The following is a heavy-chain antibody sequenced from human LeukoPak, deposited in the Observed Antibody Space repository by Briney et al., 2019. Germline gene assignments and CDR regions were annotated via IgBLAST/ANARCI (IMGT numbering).Heavy chain of an antibody. V-gene: IGHV1-8*03. Sequence: ASVKVSCKASGYTFTSYDINWVRQATGQGLEWMGWMNPNSGNTGYAQKFQGRVTITRNTSISTAYMELSSLRSEDMAVYYCARVTPRSSAVGYWGQGTLVTVSS. CDR3: ARVTPRSSAVGY. J-gene: IGHJ4*02. CDR2: MNPNSGNT. CDR1: GYTFTSYD. D-gene: IGHD3-10*01.